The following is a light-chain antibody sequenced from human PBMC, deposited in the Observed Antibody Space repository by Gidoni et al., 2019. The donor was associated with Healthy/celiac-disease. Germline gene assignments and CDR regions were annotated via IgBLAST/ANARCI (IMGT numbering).Light chain of an antibody. CDR3: QQYNSYTQPPT. CDR2: KAS. J-gene: IGKJ3*01. Sequence: DIQMTQSPSTLSASVGDRVTITCRASQSISSWLAWYQQKPGKAPKLLIYKASSLESGVPSRFSGSGSGTEFTLTISSLQPDDFATYYCQQYNSYTQPPTFGPGTKVDIK. CDR1: QSISSW. V-gene: IGKV1-5*03.